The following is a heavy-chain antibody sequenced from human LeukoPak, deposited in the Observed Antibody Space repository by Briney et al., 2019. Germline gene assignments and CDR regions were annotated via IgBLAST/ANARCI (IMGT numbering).Heavy chain of an antibody. V-gene: IGHV4-59*01. CDR3: ARDLGYCSNGVCYRYYGMDV. D-gene: IGHD2-8*01. J-gene: IGHJ6*02. CDR2: IYYSGST. CDR1: GGSISNYY. Sequence: SETLSLTCTVSGGSISNYYWSWIRQPPGKGLEWIGYIYYSGSTNYNPSLKSRVTISVDTSKNQFSLKLTSVTAADTAVYYCARDLGYCSNGVCYRYYGMDVWGQGTTVTVSS.